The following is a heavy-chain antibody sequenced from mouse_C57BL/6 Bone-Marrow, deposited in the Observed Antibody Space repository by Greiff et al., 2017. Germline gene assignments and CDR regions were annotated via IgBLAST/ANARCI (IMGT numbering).Heavy chain of an antibody. V-gene: IGHV1-74*01. D-gene: IGHD1-1*01. J-gene: IGHJ1*03. CDR2: IHPSDSDT. CDR1: GYTFTSYW. Sequence: VQLQQSGAELVKPGASVKVSCKASGYTFTSYWMHWVKQRPGQGLEWIGRIHPSDSDTNYNQKFKGKATLTVDKSYSTAYMQLSSLTSEDPAVYYCAMGYYYGSSYWYFDVWGTGTTVTVSS. CDR3: AMGYYYGSSYWYFDV.